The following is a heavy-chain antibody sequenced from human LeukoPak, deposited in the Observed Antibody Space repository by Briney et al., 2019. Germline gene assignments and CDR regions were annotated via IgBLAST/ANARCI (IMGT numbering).Heavy chain of an antibody. CDR2: ISYSGST. V-gene: IGHV4-59*12. J-gene: IGHJ4*02. Sequence: SDTLSLTCTVSGGSISSYYWSWIRQPPGKGLEWIGYISYSGSTNYNPSLKSRLTISLDTSKRQLSLNLNSVTVADTALYYCARDYGGGWYQIDYWGQGTLVTVSS. CDR3: ARDYGGGWYQIDY. CDR1: GGSISSYY. D-gene: IGHD6-13*01.